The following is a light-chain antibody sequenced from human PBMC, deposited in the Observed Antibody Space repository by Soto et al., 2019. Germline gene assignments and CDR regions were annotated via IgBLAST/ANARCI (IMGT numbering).Light chain of an antibody. CDR1: QGIGDT. J-gene: IGKJ1*01. V-gene: IGKV3-20*01. CDR3: QQYGSSPRWT. Sequence: EVVMTQSPATLSVSPGEGATLSCRASQGIGDTLAWYQHKPGQTPRLLIYDTSTRATGVPARFSGSGSGTDFTLTISRLEPEDFAVYYCQQYGSSPRWTFGQGTKVDIK. CDR2: DTS.